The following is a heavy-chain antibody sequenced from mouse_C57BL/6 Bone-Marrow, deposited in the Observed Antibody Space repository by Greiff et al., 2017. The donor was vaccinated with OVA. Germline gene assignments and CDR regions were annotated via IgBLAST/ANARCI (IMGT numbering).Heavy chain of an antibody. D-gene: IGHD6-1*01. CDR1: GYTFTDYY. CDR3: ARPPLP. J-gene: IGHJ3*01. Sequence: EVQLQQSGPELVKPGASVKISCKASGYTFTDYYMNWVKQSHGKSLEWIGDINPNNGGTSYNQKFKGKATLTVDKSSSTAYMELRSLTSEDSAVYYCARPPLPCGQGTLVTVSA. V-gene: IGHV1-26*01. CDR2: INPNNGGT.